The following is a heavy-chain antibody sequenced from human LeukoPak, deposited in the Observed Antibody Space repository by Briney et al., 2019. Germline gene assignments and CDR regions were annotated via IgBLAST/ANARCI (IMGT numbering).Heavy chain of an antibody. CDR2: ISSSSSYT. CDR3: AREAAYGSGSNNFDY. V-gene: IGHV3-11*06. Sequence: GGSLRLSCAASGFTFSDYYMSWIRQAPGNGLEWVSYISSSSSYTNYADSVKGRFTISRDNAKNSLYLQMNSLRAEDTAVYYCAREAAYGSGSNNFDYWGQGTLVTVSS. CDR1: GFTFSDYY. D-gene: IGHD3-10*01. J-gene: IGHJ4*02.